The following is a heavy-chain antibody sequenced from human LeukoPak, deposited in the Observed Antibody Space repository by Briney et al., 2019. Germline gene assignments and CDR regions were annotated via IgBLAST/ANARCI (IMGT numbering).Heavy chain of an antibody. CDR2: IIPIFGTA. D-gene: IGHD4-17*01. V-gene: IGHV1-69*05. CDR3: ARDAPGYGDYVGWYFDL. Sequence: SVEVSCKASGGTFSSYAISWVRQAPGQGLEWMGRIIPIFGTASYAQKFEGRVTITTDESTSTAYMELSSLRSEDTAVYYCARDAPGYGDYVGWYFDLWGRGTLVTVSS. CDR1: GGTFSSYA. J-gene: IGHJ2*01.